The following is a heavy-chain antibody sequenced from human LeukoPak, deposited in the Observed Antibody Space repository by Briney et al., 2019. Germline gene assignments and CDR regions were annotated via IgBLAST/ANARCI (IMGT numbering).Heavy chain of an antibody. D-gene: IGHD3-10*01. V-gene: IGHV3-53*05. CDR1: GFTVSTNY. J-gene: IGHJ4*02. CDR2: IFVGGNT. CDR3: ARATMVRGVIIS. Sequence: GGSLRLSCAASGFTVSTNYMSWVRQAPGKGLEWVSVIFVGGNTYYADSVKGRFTISRDNSKNTLYLQMNSLRAEDTAVYYCARATMVRGVIISWGQGTLVTVSS.